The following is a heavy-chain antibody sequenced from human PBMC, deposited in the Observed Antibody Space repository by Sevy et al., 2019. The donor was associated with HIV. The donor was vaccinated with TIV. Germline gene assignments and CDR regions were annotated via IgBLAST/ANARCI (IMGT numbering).Heavy chain of an antibody. Sequence: ASVKVSCKASGGTFSGYAISWVRQAPGQGLEWMGGIIPIFGTANYAQTFQGRVTITADESTSTAYMELSSLRSEDTAVYYCARGARGYSGYDSYYFDYWGQGSLVTVSS. CDR2: IIPIFGTA. V-gene: IGHV1-69*13. D-gene: IGHD5-12*01. CDR1: GGTFSGYA. CDR3: ARGARGYSGYDSYYFDY. J-gene: IGHJ4*02.